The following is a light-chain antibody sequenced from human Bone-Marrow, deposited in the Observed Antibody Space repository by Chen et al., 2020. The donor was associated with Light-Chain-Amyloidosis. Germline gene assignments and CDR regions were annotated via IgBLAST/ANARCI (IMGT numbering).Light chain of an antibody. CDR2: RDT. Sequence: SYVPTQPPSASVSPGQTARISCSGDDLPTKYAYWFQQKPGQAPVLVIHRDTERPSGISQRFSGSSSGTTATLTISGVQAEDEADYHCQSADSSGTYEVIFGGGTKLTVL. CDR1: DLPTKY. V-gene: IGLV3-25*03. CDR3: QSADSSGTYEVI. J-gene: IGLJ2*01.